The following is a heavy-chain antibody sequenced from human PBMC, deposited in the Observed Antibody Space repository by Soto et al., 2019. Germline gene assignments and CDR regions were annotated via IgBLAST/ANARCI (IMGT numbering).Heavy chain of an antibody. J-gene: IGHJ5*02. CDR2: ISGSGGST. V-gene: IGHV3-23*01. Sequence: GGSLRLSCAASGFTFSSYAMSWVRQAPGKGLEWVSAISGSGGSTYYADSVKGRFTISRDNSKNTLYLQMNSLRAEDTAVYYCAKVIVSSSVERVGSGNWFDPWGQGTLVTVSS. CDR3: AKVIVSSSVERVGSGNWFDP. D-gene: IGHD6-13*01. CDR1: GFTFSSYA.